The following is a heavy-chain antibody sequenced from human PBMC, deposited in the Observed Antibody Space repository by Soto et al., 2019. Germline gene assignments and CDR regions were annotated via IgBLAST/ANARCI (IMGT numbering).Heavy chain of an antibody. Sequence: GGSLRLSCAASGFTFSNAWMSWVRQAPGKGLEWVGRIKSKTDGGTKDYAAPVKGRFTISRDDSKNKLYLQMNSLKTADTAVYYCTTDGVDYGGNPEYFQHWGQGTLVTVSS. D-gene: IGHD4-17*01. CDR3: TTDGVDYGGNPEYFQH. CDR2: IKSKTDGGTK. V-gene: IGHV3-15*01. J-gene: IGHJ1*01. CDR1: GFTFSNAW.